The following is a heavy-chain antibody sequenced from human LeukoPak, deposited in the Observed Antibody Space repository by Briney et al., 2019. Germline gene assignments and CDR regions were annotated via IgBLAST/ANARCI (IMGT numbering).Heavy chain of an antibody. D-gene: IGHD6-19*01. Sequence: GGSLRLPCAASGFTFSSYEMNWVRQAPGKGLEWVSYISSSGSPIYYADSVEGRFTISRDNAKNSLYLQMNSLRAEGTAVYYCVLRGAVAAADFWGQGTLVTVSS. V-gene: IGHV3-48*03. CDR3: VLRGAVAAADF. CDR2: ISSSGSPI. CDR1: GFTFSSYE. J-gene: IGHJ4*02.